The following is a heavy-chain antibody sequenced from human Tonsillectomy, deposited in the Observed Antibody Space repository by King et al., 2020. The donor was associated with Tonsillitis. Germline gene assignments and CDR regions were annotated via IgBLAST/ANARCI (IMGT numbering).Heavy chain of an antibody. V-gene: IGHV3-9*01. CDR2: ISRNSGSI. J-gene: IGHJ4*02. Sequence: VQLVESGGGLVQPGRSLRLSCAASEFTFDDYAMHWVRQAPGKGLEWVSGISRNSGSIGYADSVKGRFTISRDNAKNSLYLQMNSLRAEDTALYYCAKATYPGGRGYLISLNYWGQGTLVTVSS. CDR1: EFTFDDYA. D-gene: IGHD3-22*01. CDR3: AKATYPGGRGYLISLNY.